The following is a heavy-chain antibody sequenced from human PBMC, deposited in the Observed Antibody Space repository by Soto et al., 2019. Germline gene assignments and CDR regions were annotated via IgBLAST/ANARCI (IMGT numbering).Heavy chain of an antibody. D-gene: IGHD4-4*01. J-gene: IGHJ4*02. CDR1: GGSISSSSYY. CDR2: IYYSGST. V-gene: IGHV4-39*01. CDR3: ARHLIVTNLKIDY. Sequence: SETLSLTCTVSGGSISSSSYYWGWIRQPPGKGLEWIGSIYYSGSTYYNPSLKSRVTISVDTSKNQFSLKLSSVTAADTAVYYCARHLIVTNLKIDYWGQGTLVTVSS.